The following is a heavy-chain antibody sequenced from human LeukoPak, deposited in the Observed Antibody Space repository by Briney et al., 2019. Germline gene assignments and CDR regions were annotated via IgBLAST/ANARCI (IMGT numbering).Heavy chain of an antibody. Sequence: ASVKVSCKASGGTFSTYCISWVRQAPGQGLEWMGGIIPLVGSGSYAQRFQGRLTIAADTSTSTAYMELSGLRSDDTAVYYCARDRIGSTWRSVFDCWGQGTLVTVSS. D-gene: IGHD6-13*01. V-gene: IGHV1-69*06. CDR1: GGTFSTYC. J-gene: IGHJ4*02. CDR3: ARDRIGSTWRSVFDC. CDR2: IIPLVGSG.